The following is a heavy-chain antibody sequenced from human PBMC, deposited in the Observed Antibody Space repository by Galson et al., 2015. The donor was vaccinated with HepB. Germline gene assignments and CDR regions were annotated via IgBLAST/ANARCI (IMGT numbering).Heavy chain of an antibody. CDR2: INPNSGGT. D-gene: IGHD3-16*02. CDR3: ARCKGYDYVWGSYRPNTDCDF. V-gene: IGHV1-2*04. Sequence: SVKVSCKASGYTFTGYHTHWVRQAPGQGLEWMGWINPNSGGTNYAQKFQGWVTMTRDTSISTVYMELSRLRSDDTAIYYCARCKGYDYVWGSYRPNTDCDFWGQGTLVTVSS. J-gene: IGHJ4*02. CDR1: GYTFTGYH.